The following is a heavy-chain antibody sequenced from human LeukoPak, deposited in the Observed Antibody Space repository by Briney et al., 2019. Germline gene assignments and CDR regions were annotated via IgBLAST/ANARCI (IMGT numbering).Heavy chain of an antibody. V-gene: IGHV3-7*04. CDR2: IKQGESER. J-gene: IGHJ3*02. CDR1: GFTFSSYR. D-gene: IGHD3-22*01. CDR3: ARGDNSAFDI. Sequence: PGGSLRLSCAASGFTFSSYRVNWVRQAPGKGLEWVASIKQGESERYYVDSVNGRFTISRDNAKDSLYLQVNSLRAEDTAVYYCARGDNSAFDIWGQGTMVTVSS.